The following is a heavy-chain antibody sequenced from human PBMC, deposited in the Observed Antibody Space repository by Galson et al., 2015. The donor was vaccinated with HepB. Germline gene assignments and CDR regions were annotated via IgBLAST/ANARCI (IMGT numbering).Heavy chain of an antibody. J-gene: IGHJ3*02. CDR3: AKDRFSSGPLDAFDI. CDR2: ISSSSSYI. Sequence: SLRLSCAASGFTFSSYSMNWVRQAPGKGLEWVSSISSSSSYIYYADSVKGRFTISRDNAKNSLYLQMNSLRAEDTAVYYCAKDRFSSGPLDAFDIWGQGTMVTVSS. D-gene: IGHD3-22*01. V-gene: IGHV3-21*01. CDR1: GFTFSSYS.